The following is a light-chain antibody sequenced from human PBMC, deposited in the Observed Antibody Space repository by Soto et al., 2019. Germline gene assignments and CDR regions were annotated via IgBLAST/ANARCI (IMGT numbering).Light chain of an antibody. V-gene: IGKV3-20*01. CDR1: QTVSSTY. J-gene: IGKJ1*01. CDR3: QQFATSLGT. CDR2: GAS. Sequence: EIVLTQSPGTLSLSPGERATLSCRTSQTVSSTYLAWYQQKVGQAPRLLIYGASSRATGIPDRFSGGGSGTDFTLTISRLETEDCAVYYCQQFATSLGTFGQGTKVEIK.